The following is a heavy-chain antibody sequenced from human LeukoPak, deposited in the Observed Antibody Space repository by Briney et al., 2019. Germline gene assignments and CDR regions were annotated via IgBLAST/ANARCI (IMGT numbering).Heavy chain of an antibody. J-gene: IGHJ4*02. CDR2: IKQDGSEK. D-gene: IGHD3-10*01. V-gene: IGHV3-7*01. Sequence: GGSLRLSCAASGFTVSSYGMNWVRQAPGKGLEWVANIKQDGSEKYYVDSVKGRFTISRDNAKDSLYLQMNSLRAEDTAVYYCTSGGYGSGFDYWGQGTLVTVSS. CDR1: GFTVSSYG. CDR3: TSGGYGSGFDY.